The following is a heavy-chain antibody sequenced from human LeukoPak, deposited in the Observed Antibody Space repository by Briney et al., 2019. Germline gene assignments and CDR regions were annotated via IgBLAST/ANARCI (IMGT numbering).Heavy chain of an antibody. V-gene: IGHV3-48*03. CDR3: ARQAVARPFDL. CDR2: ISSSGSTI. CDR1: EFTFSSYE. Sequence: QSGGSLRLSCAASEFTFSSYEMYWVRQAPGKGLEWVSYISSSGSTIYYADSVKGRFTISRDNAKNSLYLQMNSPRAGDTAVYYCARQAVARPFDLWGQGTMVAVSS. J-gene: IGHJ3*01.